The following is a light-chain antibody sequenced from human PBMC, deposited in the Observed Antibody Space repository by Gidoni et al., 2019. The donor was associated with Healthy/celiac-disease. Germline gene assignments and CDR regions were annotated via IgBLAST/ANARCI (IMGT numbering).Light chain of an antibody. J-gene: IGKJ2*01. V-gene: IGKV1-9*01. CDR2: AAS. Sequence: DIQLIQSPSFLSASVGDRVTITCRASQGISSYLAWYQQKPGKAPKLLIYAASTLQSGVPSRFSGSGSETEFTLTISSLQPEDFATYYCQQLNSYPRTFGQGTKLEIK. CDR3: QQLNSYPRT. CDR1: QGISSY.